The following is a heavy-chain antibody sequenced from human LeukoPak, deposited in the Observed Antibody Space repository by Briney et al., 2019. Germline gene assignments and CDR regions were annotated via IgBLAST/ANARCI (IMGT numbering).Heavy chain of an antibody. D-gene: IGHD5-18*01. Sequence: GGSLRLSCVASGLTFSSYWMSWVRQAPGKGLEWVANIKQDGSESYYVDSVKGRLTISRDNAKNSLYLQMNSLRAEDSAVYYCLRVDTTMGIVDSWGQGTLVTVSS. CDR1: GLTFSSYW. V-gene: IGHV3-7*01. J-gene: IGHJ4*02. CDR3: LRVDTTMGIVDS. CDR2: IKQDGSES.